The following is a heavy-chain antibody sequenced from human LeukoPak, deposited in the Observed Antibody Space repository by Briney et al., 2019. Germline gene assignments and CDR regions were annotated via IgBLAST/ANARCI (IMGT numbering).Heavy chain of an antibody. CDR2: INHSGYT. J-gene: IGHJ4*02. CDR1: GVSFDDYY. CDR3: TRMTTGHDY. D-gene: IGHD4-17*01. V-gene: IGHV4-34*01. Sequence: SGTLSLTCAVSGVSFDDYYLAWVRQTPGKGLEWIGEINHSGYTNDSPSLKSRVTLSIDTSRGQSSLNLRSVTVADAGIYYCTRMTTGHDYWGQGTLVTVSS.